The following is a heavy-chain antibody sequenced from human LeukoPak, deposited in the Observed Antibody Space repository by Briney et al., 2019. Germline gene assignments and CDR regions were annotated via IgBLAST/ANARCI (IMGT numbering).Heavy chain of an antibody. CDR1: GFTFSSYS. Sequence: GGSLRLSCAASGFTFSSYSVNWVRQAPGKGLEWVGRIKKKNDGGTTDYAAPVKGRFSISRDDSKNTLYLQMNSLKSEDTAVYYCTTGPDWGQFDFWGQGTPVIVSS. CDR3: TTGPDWGQFDF. D-gene: IGHD7-27*01. CDR2: IKKKNDGGTT. J-gene: IGHJ4*02. V-gene: IGHV3-15*01.